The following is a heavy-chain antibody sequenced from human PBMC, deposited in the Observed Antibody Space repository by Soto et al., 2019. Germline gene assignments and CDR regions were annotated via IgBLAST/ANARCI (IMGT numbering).Heavy chain of an antibody. Sequence: XEILSLSSTVSGAPLKDYSFSWIRQSPGKGLEHIGYLHYSGSANYNPSLKSRVTISMDTSKNQFSLKLTSVTAADTAIYPCARSGHVFAGVVCGQGILVTVSS. J-gene: IGHJ4*02. D-gene: IGHD3-10*01. CDR1: GAPLKDYS. CDR2: LHYSGSA. CDR3: ARSGHVFAGVV. V-gene: IGHV4-59*01.